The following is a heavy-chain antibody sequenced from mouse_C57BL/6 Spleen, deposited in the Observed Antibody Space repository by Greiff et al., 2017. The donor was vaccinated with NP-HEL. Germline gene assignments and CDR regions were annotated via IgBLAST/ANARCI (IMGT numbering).Heavy chain of an antibody. D-gene: IGHD2-12*01. CDR2: ISSGGSYT. CDR3: ARHGPTIVAWFAY. Sequence: EVKLVESGGDLVKPGGSLKLSCAASGFTFSSYGMSWVRQTPDKRLEWVATISSGGSYTYYLDSVKGRFTISRDNAKNTLYLQMSSLKSEDTAMYYCARHGPTIVAWFAYWGQGTLVTVSA. CDR1: GFTFSSYG. V-gene: IGHV5-6*01. J-gene: IGHJ3*01.